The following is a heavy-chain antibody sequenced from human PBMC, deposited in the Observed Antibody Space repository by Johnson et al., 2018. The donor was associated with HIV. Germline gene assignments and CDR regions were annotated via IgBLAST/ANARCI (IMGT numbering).Heavy chain of an antibody. CDR2: ISGGGIT. D-gene: IGHD6-19*01. Sequence: VQLVESGGGLVKPGGSLRLSCAASGLTFSDYYMSWIRQAPGKGLEWVSYISGGGITYYADSVKGRFTISRDNAKNSLYLQMNSLRAEDTAIYYCAKIGQWRERLDAFDVWGQGTMVTVSS. CDR3: AKIGQWRERLDAFDV. CDR1: GLTFSDYY. V-gene: IGHV3-11*04. J-gene: IGHJ3*01.